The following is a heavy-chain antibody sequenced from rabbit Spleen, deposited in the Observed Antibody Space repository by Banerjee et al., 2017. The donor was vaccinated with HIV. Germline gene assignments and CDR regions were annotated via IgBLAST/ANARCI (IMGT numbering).Heavy chain of an antibody. CDR1: GFDFSSYG. CDR3: VREVAAKFAL. CDR2: IDPVFGIT. J-gene: IGHJ4*01. D-gene: IGHD4-1*01. V-gene: IGHV1S47*01. Sequence: QEQLVESGGGLVQPGGSLKLSCKASGFDFSSYGVSWVRQAPGKGLEWIGYIDPVFGITYYANWVNGGFTISSHNAQNTLFLQLNSLTAADTATYFCVREVAAKFALWGPGTLVTVS.